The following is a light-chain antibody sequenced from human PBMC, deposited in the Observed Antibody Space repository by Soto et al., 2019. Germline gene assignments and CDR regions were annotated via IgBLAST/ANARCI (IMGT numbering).Light chain of an antibody. CDR1: SSDVGGYNY. Sequence: QSVLTQPASVSGSPGQSITISCTGTSSDVGGYNYVSWYQQHPGKAPKLMLYDVSNRPSGVSDRFSGSKSGNTASLTISGLQAEDEGDYYCCSYTSSSTYVFGTGTKLTVL. CDR3: CSYTSSSTYV. V-gene: IGLV2-14*03. CDR2: DVS. J-gene: IGLJ1*01.